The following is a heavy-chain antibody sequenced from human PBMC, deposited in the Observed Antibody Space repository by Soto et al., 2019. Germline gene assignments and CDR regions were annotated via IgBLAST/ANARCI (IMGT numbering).Heavy chain of an antibody. CDR2: IHSDGSST. CDR3: ARGDRGAFDL. Sequence: EVQLVESGGGLVRPGGSLRLSCAASGFTFSYYWMHWVRQAPGKGLVWVSRIHSDGSSTTYADFVKGRFIISRDNARNTVDSERNSVRVEETAVYYCARGDRGAFDLWGQGTVVTVSS. D-gene: IGHD1-26*01. J-gene: IGHJ3*01. V-gene: IGHV3-74*01. CDR1: GFTFSYYW.